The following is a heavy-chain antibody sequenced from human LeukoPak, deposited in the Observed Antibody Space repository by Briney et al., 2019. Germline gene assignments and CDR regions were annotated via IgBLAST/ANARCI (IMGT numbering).Heavy chain of an antibody. CDR1: GGTFSSYA. D-gene: IGHD2-2*01. CDR3: AVGMLGYCSSTSCYVDYYYYMDV. V-gene: IGHV1-69*05. Sequence: GSSVKVSCKASGGTFSSYAISWVRQAPGQGLEWMGGIIPIFGTANYAQKFQGRVTITTDESTSTAYMVLSSLRSEDTAVYYCAVGMLGYCSSTSCYVDYYYYMDVWGKGTTVTVSS. CDR2: IIPIFGTA. J-gene: IGHJ6*03.